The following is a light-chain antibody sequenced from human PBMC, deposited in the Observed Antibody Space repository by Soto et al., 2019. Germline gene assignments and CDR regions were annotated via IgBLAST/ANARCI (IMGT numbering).Light chain of an antibody. Sequence: EIVLTQSPGTLSLSPGERATLSFRASQSVSSSYLAWYQQKPGQAPRLLIYGASSRATGIPDRFSGSGSGPDFTLTISRLEPEDFAVDYCQRYGSSPYTFGQGTKLEIK. CDR2: GAS. V-gene: IGKV3-20*01. CDR1: QSVSSSY. CDR3: QRYGSSPYT. J-gene: IGKJ2*01.